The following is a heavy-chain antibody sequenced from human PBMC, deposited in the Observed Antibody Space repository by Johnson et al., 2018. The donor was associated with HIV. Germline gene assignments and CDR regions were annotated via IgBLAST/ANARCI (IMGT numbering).Heavy chain of an antibody. CDR2: IKRKADGGTT. D-gene: IGHD3-10*01. J-gene: IGHJ3*02. CDR3: TTDDYGSGRALSAFDI. V-gene: IGHV3-15*01. CDR1: GFTFNNAW. Sequence: VQPVESGGGLVKPGGSLRLPCAASGFTFNNAWMSWVRQAPGKGREWVGRIKRKADGGTTDYAAPVKGRFSISRDDSKNTVYLQMNSLKTEDTAVYFCTTDDYGSGRALSAFDIWGQGTMVTVSS.